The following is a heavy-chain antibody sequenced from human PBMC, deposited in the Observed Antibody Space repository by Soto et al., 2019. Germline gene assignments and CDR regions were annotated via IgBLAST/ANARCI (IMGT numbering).Heavy chain of an antibody. CDR2: IYHTGST. D-gene: IGHD3-22*01. Sequence: QVQLQESGPGLVKPSQTLSLTCTVSGVSISSGGYYWSWIRQHPGKGLEWIGYIYHTGSTYHNPSLQGRVTISGDTSNNQFSLNLSSVTAADTAVYHCARSQVAMIHPFEYWGQGTLVTVSS. CDR1: GVSISSGGYY. J-gene: IGHJ4*02. V-gene: IGHV4-31*03. CDR3: ARSQVAMIHPFEY.